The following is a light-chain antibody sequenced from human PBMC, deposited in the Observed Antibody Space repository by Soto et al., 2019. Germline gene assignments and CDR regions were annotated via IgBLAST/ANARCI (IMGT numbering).Light chain of an antibody. Sequence: DIQITQSPSSLSAYVGDTVTITFRSSQGISNYLAWYQQKPGKVPKLLIYAASTLQSGVPSRFSGSGSGTDFTLTISSLQTEDVATYYCKKYNSAPWTFGQGTKVDIK. J-gene: IGKJ1*01. CDR3: KKYNSAPWT. CDR2: AAS. CDR1: QGISNY. V-gene: IGKV1-27*01.